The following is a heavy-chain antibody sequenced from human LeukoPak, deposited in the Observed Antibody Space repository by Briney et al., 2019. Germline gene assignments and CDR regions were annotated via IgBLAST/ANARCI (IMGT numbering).Heavy chain of an antibody. CDR1: GYSISSGYY. Sequence: SETLSLTCTVSGYSISSGYYWGWIRQPPGKGLEWIGSIYHSGSTYYNPSLKSRVTISVDTSKNQFSLKLSSVTAADTAVYYCASPRGSDAFDIWGQGTMVTVSS. V-gene: IGHV4-38-2*02. J-gene: IGHJ3*02. CDR3: ASPRGSDAFDI. D-gene: IGHD3-10*01. CDR2: IYHSGST.